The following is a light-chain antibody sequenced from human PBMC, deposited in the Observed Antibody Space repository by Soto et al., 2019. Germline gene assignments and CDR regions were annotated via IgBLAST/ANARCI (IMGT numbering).Light chain of an antibody. CDR3: AAWDDSLNSPL. J-gene: IGLJ2*01. CDR1: SSNVGSNS. Sequence: QAVVTQPPSASGTPGQRGTISCSGTSSNVGSNSVSWYHHLPGTAPKLLIYNSDQRPSGVPDRFSGSKSDTSASLAISGLQSEDEADYYCAAWDDSLNSPLFGGGTKLTVL. V-gene: IGLV1-44*01. CDR2: NSD.